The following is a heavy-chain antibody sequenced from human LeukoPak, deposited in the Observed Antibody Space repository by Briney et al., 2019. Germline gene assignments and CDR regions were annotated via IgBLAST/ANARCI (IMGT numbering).Heavy chain of an antibody. V-gene: IGHV3-23*01. CDR3: TKAAYGDYVNRFDP. CDR2: ISAVSGST. CDR1: GFTFSRYA. D-gene: IGHD4-17*01. J-gene: IGHJ5*02. Sequence: GGSLRLSCAASGFTFSRYAMSWVRQAPGKGLEWVSSISAVSGSTWYQASVKGRFTISRDNSKNTLYVQMDSLRAEDTAIYYCTKAAYGDYVNRFDPWGQGTLATVSS.